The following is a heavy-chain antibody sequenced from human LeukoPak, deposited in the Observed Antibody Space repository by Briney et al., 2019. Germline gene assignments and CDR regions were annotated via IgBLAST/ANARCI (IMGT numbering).Heavy chain of an antibody. CDR1: GGSISSSSYY. CDR2: IYYSGST. D-gene: IGHD3-3*01. Sequence: SETLSLTCTVFGGSISSSSYYWGWIRQPPGKGLEWIGSIYYSGSTYYNPSLKSRITISVDTSKNQFSLKLSSVTAADTAVYYCARLDYDFWSGYFDYWGQGTLVTVSS. CDR3: ARLDYDFWSGYFDY. V-gene: IGHV4-39*01. J-gene: IGHJ4*02.